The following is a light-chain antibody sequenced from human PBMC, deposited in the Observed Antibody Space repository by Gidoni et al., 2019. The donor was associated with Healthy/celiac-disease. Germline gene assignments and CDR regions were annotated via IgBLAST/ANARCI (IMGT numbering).Light chain of an antibody. Sequence: QSALTQPASVSGSPGQSITISCTVTSSDVGGYNYVTWYQQHPGKAPNLMIYEVSNRPSGFSNRFSGSKSGNTASLTISGLQAEDEADYYCSSYTSSSTVVFGGGTKLTVL. CDR1: SSDVGGYNY. CDR2: EVS. CDR3: SSYTSSSTVV. V-gene: IGLV2-14*01. J-gene: IGLJ2*01.